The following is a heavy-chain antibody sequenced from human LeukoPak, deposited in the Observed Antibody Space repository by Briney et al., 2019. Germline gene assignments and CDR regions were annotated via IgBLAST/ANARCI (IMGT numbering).Heavy chain of an antibody. J-gene: IGHJ6*02. CDR3: ARGRDSSPYYYYAMDG. CDR1: GYTFTNYA. CDR2: ISTYNGNT. Sequence: GASVKVSCKASGYTFTNYASNWVRRAPGQGLEWMGWISTYNGNTNSAQKLQGRATMTTDTSTSTAYMELRSLRSDDTAVYYCARGRDSSPYYYYAMDGWGQGTTVTVSS. D-gene: IGHD3-22*01. V-gene: IGHV1-18*01.